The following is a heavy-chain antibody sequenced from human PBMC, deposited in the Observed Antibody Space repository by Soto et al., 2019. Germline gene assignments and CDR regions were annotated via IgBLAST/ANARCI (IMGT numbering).Heavy chain of an antibody. Sequence: PSETLSLTCTVSGGSISSYYWRWIRQPPGKGLEWMGYIYYSGRTNYNPSLKSRVTISVDTSKNQFSLKLSSVTAADTAVYYCARGGADPPRYWGQGTPVTVSS. CDR1: GGSISSYY. CDR2: IYYSGRT. J-gene: IGHJ4*02. CDR3: ARGGADPPRY. V-gene: IGHV4-59*01.